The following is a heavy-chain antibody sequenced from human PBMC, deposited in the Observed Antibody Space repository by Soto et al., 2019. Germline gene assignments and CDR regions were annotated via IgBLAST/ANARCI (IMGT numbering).Heavy chain of an antibody. CDR1: GFTFSSYA. V-gene: IGHV3-30-3*01. CDR2: ISYDGSNK. Sequence: QVRLVESGGGVVQPGRSLRLSCAASGFTFSSYAMHWVRQAPGKGLEWVAVISYDGSNKYYADSVKGRFTISRDNSKNTLYLQMNSLRAEDTAVYYCAREWFDPWGQGTLVTVSS. CDR3: AREWFDP. J-gene: IGHJ5*02.